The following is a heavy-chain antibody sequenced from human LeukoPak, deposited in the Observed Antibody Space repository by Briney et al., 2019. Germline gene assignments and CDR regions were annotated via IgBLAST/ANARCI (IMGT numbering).Heavy chain of an antibody. CDR1: GGTFSSYA. CDR2: IIPIFGTA. CDR3: ARVQVATIQYYFDY. D-gene: IGHD5-12*01. J-gene: IGHJ4*02. V-gene: IGHV1-69*13. Sequence: PVKVSCKASGGTFSSYAISWVRQAPGQGLEWMGGIIPIFGTANYAQKFQGRVTITADESTSTAYMELSSLRSEDTAVYYCARVQVATIQYYFDYWGQGTLVTVSS.